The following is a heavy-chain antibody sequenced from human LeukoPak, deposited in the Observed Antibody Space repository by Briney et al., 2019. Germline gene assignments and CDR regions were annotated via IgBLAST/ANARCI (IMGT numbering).Heavy chain of an antibody. J-gene: IGHJ5*02. CDR3: AKDLKRKSEP. V-gene: IGHV3-30*04. CDR2: ISSDGSNK. CDR1: GFTFTGYA. Sequence: GRSLRLSCAASGFTFTGYAMLWVRQAPGKGLEWVAVISSDGSNKYYADSVRGRFTISRVNSKNTVDLQMNSLRAEDTAVYYCAKDLKRKSEPWGQGTLVTVSS.